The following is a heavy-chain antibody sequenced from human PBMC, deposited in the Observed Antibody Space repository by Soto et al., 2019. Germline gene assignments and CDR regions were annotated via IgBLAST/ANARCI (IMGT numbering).Heavy chain of an antibody. CDR1: GGTFTSYA. D-gene: IGHD1-26*01. Sequence: QVQLVQSGAEVRKPGSSVTVSCKASGGTFTSYAISWVRRAPGQGLEWIGGIIPLFGTPDAAQTFQDRGTITADESTSTAYFERKTMRSEDTSLYYWATEGDLVGATARRGFEDWGPGTLVSVSS. CDR3: ATEGDLVGATARRGFED. V-gene: IGHV1-69*01. CDR2: IIPLFGTP. J-gene: IGHJ4*02.